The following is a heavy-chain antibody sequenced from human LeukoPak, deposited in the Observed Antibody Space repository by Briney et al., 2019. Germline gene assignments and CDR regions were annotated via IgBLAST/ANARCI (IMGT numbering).Heavy chain of an antibody. CDR3: ARVLKKYCSSTSCYDY. CDR2: INPNSGGT. D-gene: IGHD2-2*01. V-gene: IGHV1-2*02. CDR1: GYTFTGYY. J-gene: IGHJ4*02. Sequence: ASVKVSCKASGYTFTGYYMHWVRQAPGQGLEWMGWINPNSGGTNYAQKFQGRVTMTRDTSISTAYMELSRLRSDGTAVYYCARVLKKYCSSTSCYDYWGQGTLVTVSS.